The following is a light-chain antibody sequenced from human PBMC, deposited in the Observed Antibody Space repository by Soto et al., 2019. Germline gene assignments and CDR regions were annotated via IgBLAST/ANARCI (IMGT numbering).Light chain of an antibody. V-gene: IGLV2-8*01. CDR1: KNDIGVYDF. J-gene: IGLJ6*01. CDR2: EVV. CDR3: KSYAGSNTYV. Sequence: QSALTQPPSASGSPGQSVTISCTGTKNDIGVYDFVSWYQHHPGKAPRLNIYEVVQRPSGVPDRFSGSKSGNTASLTVSGLQAADEDDDFCKSYAGSNTYVFGSGTKLTVL.